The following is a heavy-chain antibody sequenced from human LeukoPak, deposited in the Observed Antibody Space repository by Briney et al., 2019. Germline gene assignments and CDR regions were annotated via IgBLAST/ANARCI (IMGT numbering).Heavy chain of an antibody. CDR2: ISSSGSTI. Sequence: GGSLRLSCAASGFTFSSYSMNWVRQAPGKGLEWVSYISSSGSTIYYADSVKGRFTISRDNAKNSLYLQMNSLRAEDAAVYYCARETGIAVAGAYYYYYMDVWGKGTTVTISS. CDR1: GFTFSSYS. CDR3: ARETGIAVAGAYYYYYMDV. J-gene: IGHJ6*03. D-gene: IGHD6-19*01. V-gene: IGHV3-48*03.